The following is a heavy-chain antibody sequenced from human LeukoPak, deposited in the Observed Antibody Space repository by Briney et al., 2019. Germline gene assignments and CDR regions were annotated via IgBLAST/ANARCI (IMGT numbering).Heavy chain of an antibody. J-gene: IGHJ4*02. CDR1: GGSISSSSYY. Sequence: SETLCLTCTVSGGSISSSSYYWGWIRQPPGKGLEWIGSIYYSGSTYNNPSLKSRVTISVDTSKNQFSLKLSSVTAADTAVYYCARDEGRSDYWGQGTLVTVSS. V-gene: IGHV4-39*07. CDR3: ARDEGRSDY. CDR2: IYYSGST. D-gene: IGHD3-10*01.